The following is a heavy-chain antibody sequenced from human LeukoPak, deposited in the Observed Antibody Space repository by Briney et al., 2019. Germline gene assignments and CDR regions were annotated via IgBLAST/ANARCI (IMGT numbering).Heavy chain of an antibody. J-gene: IGHJ4*02. V-gene: IGHV3-23*01. CDR3: ARVTLYLDSSSWYDSGLSNYFDY. Sequence: PGGSLRLSCAASGFTFSSYAMSWVRQAPGKGLEWVSAISGSGGSTYYADSVKGRFTISRDNSKNTLYLQMNSLRAEDTAVYYCARVTLYLDSSSWYDSGLSNYFDYWGQGTLVTVSS. CDR2: ISGSGGST. D-gene: IGHD6-13*01. CDR1: GFTFSSYA.